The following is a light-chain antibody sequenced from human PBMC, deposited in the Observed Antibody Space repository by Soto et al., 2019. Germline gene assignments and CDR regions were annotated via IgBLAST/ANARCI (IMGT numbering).Light chain of an antibody. V-gene: IGKV1-39*01. CDR1: QSISRY. CDR3: QQSYSTTFT. Sequence: DIQMTQSPSSLSASVGDRVTITCRASQSISRYLNWYQQKQGKAPKXXIYAAPSLQSGVPSRFSGSGSGTDGTITISSLKKEDGATYDGQQSYSTTFTFGQGTRLEIK. J-gene: IGKJ5*01. CDR2: AAP.